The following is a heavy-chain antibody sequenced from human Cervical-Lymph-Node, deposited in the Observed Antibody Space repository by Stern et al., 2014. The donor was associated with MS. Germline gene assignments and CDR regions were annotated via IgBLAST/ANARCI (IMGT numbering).Heavy chain of an antibody. CDR2: VSYSGST. CDR3: ARDRFWRGYRIFDY. V-gene: IGHV4-59*01. J-gene: IGHJ4*02. D-gene: IGHD3-3*01. Sequence: VQLEESGPGLVKPSETLSLTCTVSADSISTFYWSWIRQPPGKGLEWIGYVSYSGSTNYNPSLKSRVTISVDTSTNHFSLTLSSVTAADTALYYCARDRFWRGYRIFDYWGQGTLVTVSS. CDR1: ADSISTFY.